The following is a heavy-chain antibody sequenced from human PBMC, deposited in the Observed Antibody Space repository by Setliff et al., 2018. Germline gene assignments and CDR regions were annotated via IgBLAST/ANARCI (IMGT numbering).Heavy chain of an antibody. CDR3: ASPRRDDLDSPFDAFDI. Sequence: SETLSLTCTVYGGSFSNYYWSWIRQPPGKGLEWIGEINHSGSTNYNSSLTSRVTISVDTSKNQFSLKLSSVTAADTAVYYCASPRRDDLDSPFDAFDIWGQGTMVTVSS. CDR2: INHSGST. D-gene: IGHD3-3*01. J-gene: IGHJ3*02. V-gene: IGHV4-34*01. CDR1: GGSFSNYY.